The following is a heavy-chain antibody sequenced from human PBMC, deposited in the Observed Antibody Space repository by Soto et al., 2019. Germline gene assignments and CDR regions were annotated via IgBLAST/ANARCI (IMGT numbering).Heavy chain of an antibody. V-gene: IGHV2-70*11. Sequence: SGPTLVNPTQTLTLTCTFSGFSHSTSGMCVNWIRQPPGKALEWLARIDGDEDKYYSTSLKTRLTISTDTSKNQVVLTMPTMDPVDTATYYCARMQTRTYHLDYWGQGTPVPVSS. CDR2: IDGDEDK. CDR1: GFSHSTSGMC. CDR3: ARMQTRTYHLDY. J-gene: IGHJ4*02.